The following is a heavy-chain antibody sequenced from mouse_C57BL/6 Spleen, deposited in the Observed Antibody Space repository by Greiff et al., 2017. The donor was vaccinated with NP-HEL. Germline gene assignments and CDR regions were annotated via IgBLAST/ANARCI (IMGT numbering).Heavy chain of an antibody. CDR3: ARGEITTCFDY. V-gene: IGHV1-66*01. Sequence: QVQLQQSGPELVKPGASVKISCKASGYSFTSYYIHWVKQRPGQGLEWIGWIYPGSGNTKYNEKFKGKATLTADTSSSTAYMQLSSLTSEDSAVYYCARGEITTCFDYWGQGTTLTVSS. J-gene: IGHJ2*01. CDR2: IYPGSGNT. CDR1: GYSFTSYY. D-gene: IGHD2-4*01.